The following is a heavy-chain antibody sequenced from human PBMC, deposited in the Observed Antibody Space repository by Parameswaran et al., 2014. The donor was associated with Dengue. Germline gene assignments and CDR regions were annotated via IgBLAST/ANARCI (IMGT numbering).Heavy chain of an antibody. D-gene: IGHD3-3*01. Sequence: WVRQAPGQGLEWMGWISAYNGNTNYAQKLQGRVTMTTDTSTSTAYMGLRSLRSDDTAVYYCARFGGSQGHGLDVWGQGTTVTVSS. V-gene: IGHV1-18*01. J-gene: IGHJ6*02. CDR2: ISAYNGNT. CDR3: ARFGGSQGHGLDV.